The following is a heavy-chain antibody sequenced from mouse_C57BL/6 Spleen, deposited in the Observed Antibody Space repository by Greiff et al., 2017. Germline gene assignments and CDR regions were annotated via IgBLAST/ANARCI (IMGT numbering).Heavy chain of an antibody. CDR2: IDPSDSYT. CDR1: GYTFTSYW. CDR3: ARRTYYGREGY. D-gene: IGHD1-1*01. Sequence: QVQLQQPGAELVKPGASVKLSCKASGYTFTSYWMQWVKQRPGQGLEWIGEIDPSDSYTNYNQKFKGKATLTVDTSSSTAYMQLSSLTSEDSAVYYCARRTYYGREGYWGQGTTLTVSS. V-gene: IGHV1-50*01. J-gene: IGHJ2*01.